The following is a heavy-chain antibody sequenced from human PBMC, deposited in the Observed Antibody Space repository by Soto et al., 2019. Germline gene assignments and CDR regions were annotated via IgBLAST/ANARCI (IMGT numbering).Heavy chain of an antibody. V-gene: IGHV4-31*03. J-gene: IGHJ3*02. D-gene: IGHD2-15*01. Sequence: QVQLQESGPGLVKPSQTLSLTCTVSGGSISSGGYYWSWISQHPGKGLEWIGYIYYSGSTYYNPSLKSRVTISVDASKNQFSLKLRSVTAADTAVYYCERRNFGSGGSCYSGAFDIWVQGTMVTVSS. CDR2: IYYSGST. CDR3: ERRNFGSGGSCYSGAFDI. CDR1: GGSISSGGYY.